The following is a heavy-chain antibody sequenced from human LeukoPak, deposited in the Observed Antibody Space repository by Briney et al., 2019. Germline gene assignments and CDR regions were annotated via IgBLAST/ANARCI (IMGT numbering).Heavy chain of an antibody. Sequence: GGSLRLSCAASGFTFSSYAMSWVRQAPGKGLEWVSAISGSGGSRYYADSVKGRFTISRDNAKNSLYLQMNSLRAEDTAVYYCARVGQQLVRAIDYWGQGTLVTVSS. CDR1: GFTFSSYA. V-gene: IGHV3-23*01. D-gene: IGHD6-13*01. CDR2: ISGSGGSR. J-gene: IGHJ4*02. CDR3: ARVGQQLVRAIDY.